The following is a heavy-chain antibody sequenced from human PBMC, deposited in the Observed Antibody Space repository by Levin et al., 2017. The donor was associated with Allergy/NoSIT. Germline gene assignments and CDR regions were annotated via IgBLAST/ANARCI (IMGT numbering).Heavy chain of an antibody. CDR3: ARATED. CDR2: IFPGGTT. V-gene: IGHV3-53*01. CDR1: GFTVSSNY. J-gene: IGHJ4*02. D-gene: IGHD1-1*01. Sequence: GGSLRLSCAASGFTVSSNYLTWIRQAPGKGLEWVSVIFPGGTTYYTDSAKGRFTVSRDNSNNTLYLHMNSLRADDTAVYYCARATEDWGQGTLVTVSS.